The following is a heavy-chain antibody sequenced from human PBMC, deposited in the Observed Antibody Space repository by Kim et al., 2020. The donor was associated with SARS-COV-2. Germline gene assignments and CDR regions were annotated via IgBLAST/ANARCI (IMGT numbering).Heavy chain of an antibody. V-gene: IGHV3-9*01. CDR1: RFPFDDYA. Sequence: GGSLRLSCAASRFPFDDYAMHWVRQAPGKGLEWVSGISWNGGTTDHAASVKGRFTISRDNTKNPLSLQMNSLRDEDTALYYRAKAPVSYYTSCWFAPW. D-gene: IGHD3-10*01. J-gene: IGHJ5*02. CDR2: ISWNGGTT. CDR3: AKAPVSYYTSCWFAP.